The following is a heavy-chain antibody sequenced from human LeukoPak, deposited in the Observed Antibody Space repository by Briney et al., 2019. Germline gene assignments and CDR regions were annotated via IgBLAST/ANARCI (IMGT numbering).Heavy chain of an antibody. CDR3: ARAPQRYDSSGYLSPDAFDI. CDR2: IYHSGST. CDR1: GGSISSGGYS. D-gene: IGHD3-22*01. Sequence: SQTLSLTRAVSGGSISSGGYSWSWIRQPPGKGLEWIGYIYHSGSTYYNPSLKSRVSISVARSKTQFSLKLSSVTAADTAVYYCARAPQRYDSSGYLSPDAFDIWGQGTMVTVSS. J-gene: IGHJ3*02. V-gene: IGHV4-30-2*01.